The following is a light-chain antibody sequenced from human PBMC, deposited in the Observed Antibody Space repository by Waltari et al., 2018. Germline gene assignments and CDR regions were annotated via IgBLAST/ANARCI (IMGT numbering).Light chain of an antibody. CDR2: DVS. J-gene: IGLJ2*01. CDR3: CSYAGSYSVV. Sequence: QSALTQPRSVSGSPGQSVPISCTGTSSDVGGYTSVSWYQQHPGKAPKLMIYDVSKRPSGVPDRFSGSKSGNTASLTISGLQAEDEADYYCCSYAGSYSVVFGGGTKLTVL. V-gene: IGLV2-11*01. CDR1: SSDVGGYTS.